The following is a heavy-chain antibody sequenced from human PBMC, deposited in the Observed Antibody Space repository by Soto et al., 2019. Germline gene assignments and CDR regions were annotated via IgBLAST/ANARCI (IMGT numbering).Heavy chain of an antibody. D-gene: IGHD4-17*01. Sequence: QVQLQESGPGLVKPSETLSLTCTVSGGSVSSGSYYWSWIRQPPGKGLEWIGYIYYSGSTNYNPSLKSRVTIAVDTSMNHFSLRLSSVTAADTAVYYCAGDDSTVTTSWFDPWGQGTLVAVSS. J-gene: IGHJ5*02. V-gene: IGHV4-61*01. CDR1: GGSVSSGSYY. CDR3: AGDDSTVTTSWFDP. CDR2: IYYSGST.